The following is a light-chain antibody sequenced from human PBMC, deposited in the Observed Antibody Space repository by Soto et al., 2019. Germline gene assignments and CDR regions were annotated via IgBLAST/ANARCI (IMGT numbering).Light chain of an antibody. CDR3: QQYGSSPWT. CDR2: DAS. J-gene: IGKJ1*01. CDR1: QSVSSSY. Sequence: EIVLTQSPGTLSLSPGERATLSCRASQSVSSSYLAWYQQKPGQAPRLLIYDASTRATRIPDRISGSGSGTDFTLTISRLEPEDFAVYYCQQYGSSPWTFGQGTRVEIK. V-gene: IGKV3-20*01.